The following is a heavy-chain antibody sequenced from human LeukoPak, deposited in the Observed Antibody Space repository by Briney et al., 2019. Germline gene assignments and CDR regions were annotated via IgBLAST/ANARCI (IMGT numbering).Heavy chain of an antibody. V-gene: IGHV3-48*03. CDR1: GFTFSSYE. J-gene: IGHJ5*02. Sequence: GGSLRLTCAASGFTFSSYEMNWVRQAPGKGLEWVSYISSSGSTIYYADSVKGRFTISRDNAKNSLYLQMNSLRAEDTAVYYCAREKAAWGFDPWGQGTLVTVSS. D-gene: IGHD6-13*01. CDR3: AREKAAWGFDP. CDR2: ISSSGSTI.